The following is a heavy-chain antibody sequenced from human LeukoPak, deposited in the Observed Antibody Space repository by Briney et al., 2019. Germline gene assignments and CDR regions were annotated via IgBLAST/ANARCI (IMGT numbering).Heavy chain of an antibody. V-gene: IGHV4-59*01. D-gene: IGHD4-17*01. CDR3: ARSAVTMEPNWFDP. J-gene: IGHJ5*02. CDR2: IYYSGST. Sequence: SETPSLTCTVSGGSISSFYWSWIRQPPGKGLEWIGYIYYSGSTNYNPSLKSRVTISVDTSKNQFSLKLSSVTAADTAVYYCARSAVTMEPNWFDPWGQGTLVTVSS. CDR1: GGSISSFY.